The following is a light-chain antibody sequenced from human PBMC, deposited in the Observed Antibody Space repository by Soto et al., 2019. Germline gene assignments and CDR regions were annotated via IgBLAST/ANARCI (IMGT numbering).Light chain of an antibody. V-gene: IGKV3-15*01. CDR2: ATS. J-gene: IGKJ1*01. CDR1: RSVDTD. Sequence: EILMTQSPATLSVSPGDSASLSCRASRSVDTDLAWYQQKPGQAPRLLVFATSARATGVPDRFRGSRSGTDFTLTITRLEPEDFAVYYCQQYGGSPRTFGQGTKVDI. CDR3: QQYGGSPRT.